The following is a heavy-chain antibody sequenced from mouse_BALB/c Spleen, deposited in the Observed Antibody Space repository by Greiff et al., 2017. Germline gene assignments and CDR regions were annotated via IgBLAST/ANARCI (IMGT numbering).Heavy chain of an antibody. J-gene: IGHJ1*01. CDR3: ARDDGSRGYWYFDV. CDR1: GFTFSDYY. D-gene: IGHD1-1*01. V-gene: IGHV5-4*02. CDR2: ISDGGSYT. Sequence: EVKPVESGGGLVKPGGSLKLSCAASGFTFSDYYMYWVRQTPEKRLEWVATISDGGSYTYYPDSVKGRFTISRDNAKNNLYLQMSSLKSEDTAMYYCARDDGSRGYWYFDVWGAGTTVTVSS.